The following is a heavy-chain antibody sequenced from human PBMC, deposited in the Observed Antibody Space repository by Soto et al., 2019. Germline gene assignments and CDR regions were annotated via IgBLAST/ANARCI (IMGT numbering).Heavy chain of an antibody. CDR3: ARVVTVVKSFHYWYFDL. D-gene: IGHD2-15*01. V-gene: IGHV1-69*12. J-gene: IGHJ2*01. CDR1: GGTFSSYA. Sequence: QVQLVQSGAEVKKPGSSVKVSCKASGGTFSSYAISWVRQAPGQGLEWMGGIIPIFGTTNYAQKFQGRVTITADESTSTAYMELSSLRSEDTAMYYCARVVTVVKSFHYWYFDLWCRGTLVTGSS. CDR2: IIPIFGTT.